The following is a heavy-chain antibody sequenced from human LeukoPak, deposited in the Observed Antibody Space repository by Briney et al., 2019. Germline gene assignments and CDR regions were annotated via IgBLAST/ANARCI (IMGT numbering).Heavy chain of an antibody. CDR2: INHDGSEK. CDR3: ARAVAGSFDY. Sequence: PGGSLRLSCAASGFTLSIYWLTWVRQAPGKGLEWVASINHDGSEKYYVDSVKGRFTISRDNAKNSLFLQMKSLRAEDTAVYYCARAVAGSFDYWGQGTLVTVSS. D-gene: IGHD6-19*01. V-gene: IGHV3-7*04. CDR1: GFTLSIYW. J-gene: IGHJ4*02.